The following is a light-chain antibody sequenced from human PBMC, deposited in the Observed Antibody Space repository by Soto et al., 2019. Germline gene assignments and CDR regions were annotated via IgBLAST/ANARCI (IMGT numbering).Light chain of an antibody. CDR1: SSDIGGYNF. J-gene: IGLJ1*01. Sequence: QSVLTQPASVSGSPGQSITISCTGTSSDIGGYNFVSWYQQHPGKATKLIIYDVSDRPSGVSNRFSGSKSANTASLTISGLQAEDEADYHCSSYTSISTLYVFGTGTKVTVL. V-gene: IGLV2-14*01. CDR2: DVS. CDR3: SSYTSISTLYV.